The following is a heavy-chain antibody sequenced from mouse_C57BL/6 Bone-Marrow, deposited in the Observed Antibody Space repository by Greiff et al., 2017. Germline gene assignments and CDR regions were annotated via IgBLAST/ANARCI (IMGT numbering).Heavy chain of an antibody. D-gene: IGHD1-1*01. Sequence: QVQLQQPGAELVKPGASVKMSCKASGYTFTSYWITWVKQRPGQGLEWIGDIYPGSGSTNYNEKFKSKATLTVDTSSSTAYMQLSSLTSEDSAVYYCARMAIYYGSRGYYFDYWGQGTTLTVSS. CDR3: ARMAIYYGSRGYYFDY. CDR1: GYTFTSYW. V-gene: IGHV1-55*01. CDR2: IYPGSGST. J-gene: IGHJ2*01.